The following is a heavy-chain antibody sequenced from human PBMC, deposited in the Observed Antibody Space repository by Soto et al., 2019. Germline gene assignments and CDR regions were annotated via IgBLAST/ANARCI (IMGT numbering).Heavy chain of an antibody. Sequence: ASVKVSCKASGYTFTSYGISWVRQAPGQGLEGMGWISAYNGNTNYAQKLQGRVTMTTDTSTSAAYMELRSLRSDDTAVYYCAREVRGVIITNYYYYGMDVWGQGTTVTVSS. J-gene: IGHJ6*02. D-gene: IGHD3-10*01. V-gene: IGHV1-18*04. CDR1: GYTFTSYG. CDR3: AREVRGVIITNYYYYGMDV. CDR2: ISAYNGNT.